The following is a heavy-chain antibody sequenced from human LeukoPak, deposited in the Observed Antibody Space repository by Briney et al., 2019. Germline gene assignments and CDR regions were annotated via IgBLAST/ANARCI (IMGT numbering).Heavy chain of an antibody. CDR1: GYTFASYG. V-gene: IGHV1-69*13. CDR3: ARAPRIAMAGYFDY. D-gene: IGHD6-19*01. Sequence: SVKVSCKASGYTFASYGISWVRQAPGQGLEWMGGIIPIFGTANYAQKFQGRVTITADESTSTAYMELSSLRSEDTAVYYCARAPRIAMAGYFDYWGQGTLVTVSS. CDR2: IIPIFGTA. J-gene: IGHJ4*02.